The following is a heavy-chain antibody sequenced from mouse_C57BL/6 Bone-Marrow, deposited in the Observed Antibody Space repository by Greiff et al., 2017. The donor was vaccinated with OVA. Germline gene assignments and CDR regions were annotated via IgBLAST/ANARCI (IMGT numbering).Heavy chain of an antibody. CDR2: IDPSDSYT. Sequence: QVQLQQPGAELVRPGTSVKLSCKASGYTFTSYWMHWVKQRPGQGLEWIGVIDPSDSYTNYNQKFKGKATLTVDTSSSTAYMQLSSLTSEDSAVYYCARFKVGPEAMDYWGQGTSVTVSS. CDR1: GYTFTSYW. D-gene: IGHD4-1*01. V-gene: IGHV1-59*01. CDR3: ARFKVGPEAMDY. J-gene: IGHJ4*01.